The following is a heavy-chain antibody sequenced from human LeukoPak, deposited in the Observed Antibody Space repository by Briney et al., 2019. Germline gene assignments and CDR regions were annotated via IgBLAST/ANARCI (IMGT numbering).Heavy chain of an antibody. J-gene: IGHJ6*02. D-gene: IGHD2-2*01. CDR1: GFTFSSYW. CDR2: IKHDGSEK. CDR3: ARIFRYQLIDYYALDV. V-gene: IGHV3-7*04. Sequence: GGSLRLSCAASGFTFSSYWMSWVRQAPEKGLEWVANIKHDGSEKYYVDSVKGRFTISRDNAKSSVSLQMNSLRDDDTAVYYCARIFRYQLIDYYALDVWGQGTTVTVSS.